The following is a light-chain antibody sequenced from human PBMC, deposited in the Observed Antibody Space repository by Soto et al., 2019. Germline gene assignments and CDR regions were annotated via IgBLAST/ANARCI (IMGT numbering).Light chain of an antibody. Sequence: DILITQSPSTLSASVGDRVTLTCRASESISRWLAWYQQKPGQAPKLLIHRASTLATGVPSRISGSGSGTDFTLTISNLXPDDFATYYCQQYKSYSPYSFGQGTKVDIK. CDR3: QQYKSYSPYS. CDR1: ESISRW. CDR2: RAS. V-gene: IGKV1-5*03. J-gene: IGKJ2*03.